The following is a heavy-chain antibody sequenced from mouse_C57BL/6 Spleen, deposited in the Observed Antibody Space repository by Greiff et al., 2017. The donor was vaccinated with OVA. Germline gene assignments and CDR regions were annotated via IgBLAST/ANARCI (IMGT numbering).Heavy chain of an antibody. J-gene: IGHJ2*01. D-gene: IGHD1-1*01. V-gene: IGHV1-15*01. CDR3: TITTVVADDY. CDR1: GYTFTDYE. Sequence: QVQLQPSGAELVRPGASVTLSCKASGYTFTDYEMHWVKQTPVHGLEWIGAIDPETGGTAYNQKFKGKAILTADKSSSTAYMELRSLTSEDSAVYYCTITTVVADDYWGQGTTLTVSS. CDR2: IDPETGGT.